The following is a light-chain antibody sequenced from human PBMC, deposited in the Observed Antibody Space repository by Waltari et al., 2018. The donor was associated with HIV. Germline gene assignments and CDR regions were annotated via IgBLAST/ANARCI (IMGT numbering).Light chain of an antibody. CDR1: SSHIGANF. Sequence: QSQLTQPPSISGAPGQRVAISCSGTSSHIGANFVYWYQQFPGMAPRLLIARNDQRPSGIPDRVSSSKSGTSASLAISGLRAEDEADYYCATWDDRLSAWLFGGGTKLTVL. CDR2: RND. J-gene: IGLJ2*01. CDR3: ATWDDRLSAWL. V-gene: IGLV1-47*01.